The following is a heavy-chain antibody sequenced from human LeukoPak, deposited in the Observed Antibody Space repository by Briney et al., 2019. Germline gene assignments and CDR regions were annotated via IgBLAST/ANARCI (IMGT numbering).Heavy chain of an antibody. CDR3: ARSRGYSGYDSPDY. D-gene: IGHD5-12*01. J-gene: IGHJ4*02. CDR1: GGSISSGSYY. V-gene: IGHV4-39*07. CDR2: IYYSGST. Sequence: PSETLSLTCTVSGGSISSGSYYWGWIRQPPGKGLEWIGNIYYSGSTYYNPSLKSRVTISVDTSKNQFSLKLSSVTAADTAVYYCARSRGYSGYDSPDYWGQGTLVTVSS.